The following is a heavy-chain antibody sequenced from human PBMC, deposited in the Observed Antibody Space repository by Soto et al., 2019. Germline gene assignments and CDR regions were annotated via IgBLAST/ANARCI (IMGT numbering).Heavy chain of an antibody. V-gene: IGHV1-3*04. CDR1: GYTFTSYA. CDR2: INTAKDTT. CDR3: ARGSSWSYFDY. Sequence: QVQLVQSGAEVKRPGASVKVSCKASGYTFTSYAVHWVRQAPGQRLEWMGWINTAKDTTKYSQKFQGRVTITRDTSANIVYMEVSSLKSEDTAVYYCARGSSWSYFDYWGQGTLVTVSS. J-gene: IGHJ4*02. D-gene: IGHD6-13*01.